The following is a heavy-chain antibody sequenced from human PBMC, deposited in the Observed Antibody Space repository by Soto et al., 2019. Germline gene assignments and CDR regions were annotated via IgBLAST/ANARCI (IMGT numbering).Heavy chain of an antibody. CDR2: IYYSGST. J-gene: IGHJ4*02. CDR1: GGSISSPAYY. CDR3: ARHIREGGPVRFYFDY. D-gene: IGHD3-3*02. V-gene: IGHV4-39*01. Sequence: SETLSLTCTVSGGSISSPAYYWGWIRQPPGKGLEWIGAIYYSGSTYYNPSLKSRVTISVDPSKNQFSLKVISVIAADTAIYYWARHIREGGPVRFYFDYWGQGTLVTVSS.